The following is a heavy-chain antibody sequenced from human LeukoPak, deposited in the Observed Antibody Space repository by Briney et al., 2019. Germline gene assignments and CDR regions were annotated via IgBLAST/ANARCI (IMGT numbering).Heavy chain of an antibody. CDR1: GFTFSSYA. J-gene: IGHJ4*02. V-gene: IGHV3-30-3*01. CDR3: ARGSYSSGYYYSFDY. Sequence: GRSLRLSCAASGFTFSSYAMHWVRQAPGKGLEWVAIISYDGSNKYYADSVKGRFTISRDNSKNTLYLQMNSLTAEDTAVYYCARGSYSSGYYYSFDYWGQGTLVTVSS. D-gene: IGHD3-22*01. CDR2: ISYDGSNK.